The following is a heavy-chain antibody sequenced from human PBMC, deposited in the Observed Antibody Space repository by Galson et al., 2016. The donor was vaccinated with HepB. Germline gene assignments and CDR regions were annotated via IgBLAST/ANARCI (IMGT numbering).Heavy chain of an antibody. CDR3: ARDRTKQQESRVAVGAGMDV. V-gene: IGHV6-1*01. CDR1: GDSVSSDSAA. J-gene: IGHJ6*04. D-gene: IGHD1/OR15-1a*01. Sequence: CAISGDSVSSDSAAWNWIRQSPSRGLEWLGRTFYRSKWYIEYAPSVRSRLSISPDTSKNQFSLQLNSVTPEDTAVYYCARDRTKQQESRVAVGAGMDVWGKGTTVTVSS. CDR2: TFYRSKWYI.